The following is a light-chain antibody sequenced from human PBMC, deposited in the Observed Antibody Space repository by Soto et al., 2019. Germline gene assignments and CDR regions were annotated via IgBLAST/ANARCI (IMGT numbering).Light chain of an antibody. CDR2: AAS. V-gene: IGKV1-39*01. CDR3: QQTDSFPRT. CDR1: QSISSY. Sequence: DIQMTQSPSSLSASVGDRVTITCRASQSISSYLNWYQHKPGKAPKLLIYAASSLQTGVPSRFXGSRSGTDFALTISSLQRDDFATYYCQQTDSFPRTFGQGTKVEMK. J-gene: IGKJ1*01.